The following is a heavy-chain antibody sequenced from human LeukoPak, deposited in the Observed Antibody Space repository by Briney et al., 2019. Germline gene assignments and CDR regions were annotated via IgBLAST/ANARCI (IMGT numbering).Heavy chain of an antibody. V-gene: IGHV4-39*07. CDR2: IFYSGST. D-gene: IGHD1-7*01. Sequence: PSETLSLTCSVSGVSISSSRYNWGWLRQPPGKGLEWIGSIFYSGSTYYKPYLKSRVSMSVDTSKNQSSLKLSSVTAADTAVYYCARGARITGTTTPKHVQHTTYYYYYYMDVWGKGTTVTVSS. CDR3: ARGARITGTTTPKHVQHTTYYYYYYMDV. J-gene: IGHJ6*03. CDR1: GVSISSSRYN.